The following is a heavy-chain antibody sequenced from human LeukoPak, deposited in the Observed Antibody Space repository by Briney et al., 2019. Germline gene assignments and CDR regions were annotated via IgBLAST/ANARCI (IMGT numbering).Heavy chain of an antibody. CDR2: IRYDGSNK. J-gene: IGHJ4*02. Sequence: GGSLRLSCAASGFTFSSYGIHWVRQAPGKGLEWVALIRYDGSNKFYSDSVKGRFTFSRDNSKNTLYLQVNSLRAEDTAVYYCAKAKSYYSNYDYWGQGTLVTVSS. CDR1: GFTFSSYG. V-gene: IGHV3-30*02. D-gene: IGHD4-11*01. CDR3: AKAKSYYSNYDY.